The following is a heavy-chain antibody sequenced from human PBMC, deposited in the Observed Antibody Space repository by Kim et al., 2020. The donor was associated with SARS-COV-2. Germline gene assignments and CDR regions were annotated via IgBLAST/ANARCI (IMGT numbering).Heavy chain of an antibody. CDR1: GFTFSSYS. CDR3: ARDNPLTMVRGVINN. V-gene: IGHV3-21*01. Sequence: GGSLRLSCAASGFTFSSYSMNWVRQAPGKGLEWVSSISSSSSYIYYADSVKGRFTISRDNAKNSLYLQMNSLRAEDTAVYYCARDNPLTMVRGVINNWGQGTLVTVSS. CDR2: ISSSSSYI. D-gene: IGHD3-10*01. J-gene: IGHJ4*02.